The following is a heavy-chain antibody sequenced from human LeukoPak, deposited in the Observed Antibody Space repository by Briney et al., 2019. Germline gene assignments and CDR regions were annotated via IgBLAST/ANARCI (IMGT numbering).Heavy chain of an antibody. V-gene: IGHV3-21*01. CDR1: GFTFSSYS. Sequence: PGGSLRLSCAASGFTFSSYSMNWVRQAPGKGLEWVSSISSRSSYIYYADLVKGRFTISRDNAKNSLYLQMNNLRVEDTAVYYCAREASGYSYGLDAFDIWGQGTTVTVSS. CDR2: ISSRSSYI. J-gene: IGHJ3*02. CDR3: AREASGYSYGLDAFDI. D-gene: IGHD5-18*01.